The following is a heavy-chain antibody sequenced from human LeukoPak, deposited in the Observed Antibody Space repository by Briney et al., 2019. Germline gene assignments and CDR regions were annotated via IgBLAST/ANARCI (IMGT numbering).Heavy chain of an antibody. CDR1: GDSVSSNRAA. V-gene: IGHV6-1*01. J-gene: IGHJ4*02. Sequence: PSQTLSLTCAISGDSVSSNRAAWKWIRQSPSRGLEWLGRTYYRSKWYNHYAVSVKSRITVNPDTSKNHFSLQLNSVTREYTAVYYCARTADGILDYWGQGTLFTVS. CDR3: ARTADGILDY. D-gene: IGHD5-24*01. CDR2: TYYRSKWYN.